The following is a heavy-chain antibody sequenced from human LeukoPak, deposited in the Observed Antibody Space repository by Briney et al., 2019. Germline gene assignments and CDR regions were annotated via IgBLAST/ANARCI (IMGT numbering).Heavy chain of an antibody. CDR1: GFTFSSYS. CDR3: ARDRNMVRGVISMDY. J-gene: IGHJ4*02. D-gene: IGHD3-10*01. Sequence: GGSLRLSCAASGFTFSSYSMNWVRQAPGKGVAWVSSISSSSSYIYYADSVKGRFTISRDNAKNSLYLQMNSLRAEDTAVYYCARDRNMVRGVISMDYWGQGTLVTVSS. CDR2: ISSSSSYI. V-gene: IGHV3-21*01.